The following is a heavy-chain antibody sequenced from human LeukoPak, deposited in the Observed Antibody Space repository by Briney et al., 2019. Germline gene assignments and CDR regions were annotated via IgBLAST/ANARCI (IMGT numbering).Heavy chain of an antibody. CDR3: ARDSKVVNAFDI. CDR2: IIPIFGTA. J-gene: IGHJ3*02. D-gene: IGHD4-23*01. V-gene: IGHV1-69*05. Sequence: ASVKVSCKASGGTFSSYAISWVRQAPGQGLEWMGGIIPIFGTANYAQKFQGRVTITTDESTSTAYMELSSLRSEDTAVYYCARDSKVVNAFDIWGQGTMVTVSS. CDR1: GGTFSSYA.